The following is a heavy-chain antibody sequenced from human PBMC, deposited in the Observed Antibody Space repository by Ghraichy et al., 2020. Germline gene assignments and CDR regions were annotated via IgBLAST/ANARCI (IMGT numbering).Heavy chain of an antibody. CDR1: GFTSSSYA. J-gene: IGHJ2*01. Sequence: LSLTCAASGFTSSSYAMSWVRQAPGKGLEWVSAISGSGGRTYYADSVKGRFTISRDNSKNTLYLQMNSLRAEDTAVYYCVKDFAQWLDSYWYFDLWGRGTLVTVSS. CDR2: ISGSGGRT. D-gene: IGHD6-19*01. CDR3: VKDFAQWLDSYWYFDL. V-gene: IGHV3-23*01.